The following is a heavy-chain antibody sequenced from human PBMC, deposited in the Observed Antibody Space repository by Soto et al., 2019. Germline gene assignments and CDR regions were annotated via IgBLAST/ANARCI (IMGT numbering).Heavy chain of an antibody. J-gene: IGHJ4*02. CDR3: AREGSYSAYNFAHGIQLWSFDF. D-gene: IGHD5-12*01. V-gene: IGHV4-4*07. CDR1: GGSINTFY. CDR2: IFSSGST. Sequence: SETLSLTCTVSGGSINTFYWSWFRQPAGKGREWIGRIFSSGSTSFNPSLESRVAMSVDTSKNHFSLNLSSVTAADMAVYYCAREGSYSAYNFAHGIQLWSFDFWGQGALVTVSS.